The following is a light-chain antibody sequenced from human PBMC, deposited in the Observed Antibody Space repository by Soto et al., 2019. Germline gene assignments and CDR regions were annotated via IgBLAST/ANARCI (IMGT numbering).Light chain of an antibody. V-gene: IGLV1-44*01. Sequence: QSVLTQPPSASGTPGQRVSISCSGSSSNLGSNSVNWYQHLPGTAPKLLISSNNQRPSGVPDRFSGSKSGTLASLAISGLQSEDEADYYCAVWDDRLNGPVFGGGTKLTVL. CDR2: SNN. J-gene: IGLJ3*02. CDR1: SSNLGSNS. CDR3: AVWDDRLNGPV.